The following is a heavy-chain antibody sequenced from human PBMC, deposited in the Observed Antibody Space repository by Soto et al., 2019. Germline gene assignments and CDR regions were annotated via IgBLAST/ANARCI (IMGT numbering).Heavy chain of an antibody. Sequence: QVQLVESGGGVVQPGRSLRLSCAASGFTFSSYAMHWVRQAPGKGLEWVAVISYDGSNKYQADSVKGRFTISRDNSKNTLYLQMNSRRAEDTAGYYFARAGMGRYCSGGSCYLEGYYGMDGWGQGTTVTVSS. CDR2: ISYDGSNK. CDR1: GFTFSSYA. CDR3: ARAGMGRYCSGGSCYLEGYYGMDG. J-gene: IGHJ6*02. D-gene: IGHD2-15*01. V-gene: IGHV3-30-3*01.